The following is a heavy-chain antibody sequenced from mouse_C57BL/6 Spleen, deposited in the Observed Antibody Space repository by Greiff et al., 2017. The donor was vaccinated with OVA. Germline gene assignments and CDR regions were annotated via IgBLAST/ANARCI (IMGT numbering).Heavy chain of an antibody. Sequence: EVQVVESGPELVKPGASVKISCKASGYTFSDYYMNWVKQSHGKSLEWIGDINPNNGGTSYNQKFKGKATLTVDKSSSTAYMELRSLTSEDSAVYYCARTRLLKYFDVWGTGTTVTVSS. CDR1: GYTFSDYY. D-gene: IGHD2-10*01. CDR3: ARTRLLKYFDV. J-gene: IGHJ1*03. CDR2: INPNNGGT. V-gene: IGHV1-26*01.